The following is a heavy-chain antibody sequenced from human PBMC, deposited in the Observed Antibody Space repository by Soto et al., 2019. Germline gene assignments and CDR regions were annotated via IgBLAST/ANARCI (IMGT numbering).Heavy chain of an antibody. CDR2: ISGSGDNT. D-gene: IGHD2-2*02. CDR1: GFTFSSYA. CDR3: TKVGGTSLPPIPVDY. V-gene: IGHV3-23*01. Sequence: EVQLLESGGGLVQPGGSLRLSCAASGFTFSSYAMNWVRQAPGKGLEWVSTISGSGDNTYYAESVKCRFTISRDNSKNTLYLQINSLRAEDTALYYCTKVGGTSLPPIPVDYWGQGTQVTVSS. J-gene: IGHJ4*02.